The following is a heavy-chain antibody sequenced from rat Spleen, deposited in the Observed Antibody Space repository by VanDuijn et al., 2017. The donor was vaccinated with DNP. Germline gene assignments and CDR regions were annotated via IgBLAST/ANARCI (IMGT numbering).Heavy chain of an antibody. CDR1: GFTFSDYY. CDR3: TSITIAAISTYVMDA. CDR2: ISYNGGTP. D-gene: IGHD1-2*01. J-gene: IGHJ3*01. V-gene: IGHV5-20*01. Sequence: EVLLVESDGGLVQPGRSLKLSCAVSGFTFSDYYMAWVRQAPAKGLEWVATISYNGGTPYYRDSVKGRFSISRDNAKSTLYLQVNSLRSEDTATYYCTSITIAAISTYVMDAWGQGTLVTVSS.